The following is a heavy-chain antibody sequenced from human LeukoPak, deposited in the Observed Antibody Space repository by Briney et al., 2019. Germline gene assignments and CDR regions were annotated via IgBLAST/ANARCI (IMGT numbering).Heavy chain of an antibody. V-gene: IGHV1-58*02. CDR2: IVVGSGNT. CDR1: GFTFTSSA. Sequence: SAKVSCKASGFTFTSSAMQWVRQARGQRLEWIGWIVVGSGNTNYAQKFQERVTITRDMSASTAYMELSSLRSEDTAVYYCAADRGTTVTTSWGYYYGMDVWGQGTTVTVSS. CDR3: AADRGTTVTTSWGYYYGMDV. D-gene: IGHD4-17*01. J-gene: IGHJ6*02.